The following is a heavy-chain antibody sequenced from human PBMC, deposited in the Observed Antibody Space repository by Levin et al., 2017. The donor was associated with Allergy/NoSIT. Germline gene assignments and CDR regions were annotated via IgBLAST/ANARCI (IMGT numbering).Heavy chain of an antibody. CDR1: GGTFSSYA. CDR3: ARGGTSSWYTYYYGMDV. CDR2: IIPIFGTA. Sequence: ASVKVSCKASGGTFSSYAISWVRQAPGQGLEWMGGIIPIFGTANYAQKFQGRVTITADKSTSTAYMELSSLRSEDTAVYYCARGGTSSWYTYYYGMDVWGQGTTVTVSS. V-gene: IGHV1-69*06. D-gene: IGHD6-13*01. J-gene: IGHJ6*02.